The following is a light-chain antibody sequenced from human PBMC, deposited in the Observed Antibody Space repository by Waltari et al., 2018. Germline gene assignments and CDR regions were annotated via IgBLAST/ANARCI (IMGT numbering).Light chain of an antibody. CDR3: CSYAGKYVWV. Sequence: QSALTQPAAVSGSPGQSVTISCIGASSDIGRYDIVSWYQQHPGNAPKLVISDVSKRPSGVSDRFSGSKSGDTASLTISGLQFEDEADYYCCSYAGKYVWVFGGGTRLTVL. CDR1: SSDIGRYDI. CDR2: DVS. V-gene: IGLV2-23*02. J-gene: IGLJ3*02.